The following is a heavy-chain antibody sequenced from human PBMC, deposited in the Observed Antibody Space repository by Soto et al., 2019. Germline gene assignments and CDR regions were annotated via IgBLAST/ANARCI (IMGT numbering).Heavy chain of an antibody. D-gene: IGHD3-10*01. V-gene: IGHV3-7*05. Sequence: EVQLVQSGGGLVQPGGSLRVSCAASGFNFRGFRMGWVRQAPGKGLEWVANIKTDGSETHYADSAKGRFTISRDNAENSLHLQLNNLGLDDAAVYYCVKGARGDSWGQGTPVAVSP. CDR1: GFNFRGFR. CDR3: VKGARGDS. J-gene: IGHJ4*02. CDR2: IKTDGSET.